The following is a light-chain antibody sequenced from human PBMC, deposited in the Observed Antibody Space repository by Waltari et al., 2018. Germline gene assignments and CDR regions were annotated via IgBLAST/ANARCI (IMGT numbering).Light chain of an antibody. V-gene: IGLV1-51*02. Sequence: QSVLTQPPSVSAAPGQRVTISCSGGSSNIGNNYVSWYRQFPGTAPKLLIYENTGRPAGLGGRFSGSKSGTSATLDITGLQAGDEAEYYCGTWDSSLSGAVFGGGTHLTVL. CDR1: SSNIGNNY. CDR3: GTWDSSLSGAV. J-gene: IGLJ7*01. CDR2: ENT.